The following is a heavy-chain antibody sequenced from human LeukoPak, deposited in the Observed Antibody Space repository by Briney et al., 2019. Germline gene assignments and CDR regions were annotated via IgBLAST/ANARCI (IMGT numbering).Heavy chain of an antibody. CDR2: ISSGGLTI. CDR1: GFTFSTYT. J-gene: IGHJ4*02. CDR3: ARDFDYGDYIDF. V-gene: IGHV3-48*04. D-gene: IGHD4/OR15-4a*01. Sequence: PGGSLRLSCVASGFTFSTYTFNWVRQAPGKDLKWLSYISSGGLTIFYADSVKGRFTISRDNTKNSIYLDMTNLKAEDTAVYYCARDFDYGDYIDFWGQGTLVAVSS.